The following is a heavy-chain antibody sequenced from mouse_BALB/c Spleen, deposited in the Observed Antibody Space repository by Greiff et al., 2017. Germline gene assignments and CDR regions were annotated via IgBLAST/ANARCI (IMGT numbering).Heavy chain of an antibody. CDR3: ARGGPAWFAY. CDR1: GYTFTEYI. Sequence: QVQLKESGAELVKPGASVKLSCKASGYTFTEYIIHWVKQRSGQGLEWIGWFYPGSGSIKYNEKFKDKATLTVDKSSSTAYMELRSLTSEDSAVYYCARGGPAWFAYWGQGTLVTVSA. J-gene: IGHJ3*01. V-gene: IGHV1-62-2*01. CDR2: FYPGSGSI.